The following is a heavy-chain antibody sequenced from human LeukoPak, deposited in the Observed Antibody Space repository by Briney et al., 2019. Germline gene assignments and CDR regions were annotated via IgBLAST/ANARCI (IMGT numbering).Heavy chain of an antibody. V-gene: IGHV3-48*04. Sequence: GGSLRLSCATSGFTFSAFSMNWVRQAPGKGLEWIAFISTTGSTIFYAHSVQGRFTISRDNAKNSLYLQLNSLRADDSAVYYCARDSLVAVADYATFDYWGQGTRVTASS. J-gene: IGHJ4*02. CDR1: GFTFSAFS. CDR3: ARDSLVAVADYATFDY. CDR2: ISTTGSTI. D-gene: IGHD3-3*02.